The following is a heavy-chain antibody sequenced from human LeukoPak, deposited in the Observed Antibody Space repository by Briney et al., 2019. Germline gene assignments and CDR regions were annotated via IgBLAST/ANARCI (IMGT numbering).Heavy chain of an antibody. V-gene: IGHV4-59*12. Sequence: PSETLSLTCTVSGGSLRSYYWSWIRQPPGKGLEWIGQIYHSGSTNYNPSLKSRVTISVDKSKNQFSLKLRSVTAADTAVYYCARPLSLGYCSGGSCYGRGAWFDRWGQGTLVTVSS. CDR2: IYHSGST. D-gene: IGHD2-15*01. J-gene: IGHJ5*02. CDR1: GGSLRSYY. CDR3: ARPLSLGYCSGGSCYGRGAWFDR.